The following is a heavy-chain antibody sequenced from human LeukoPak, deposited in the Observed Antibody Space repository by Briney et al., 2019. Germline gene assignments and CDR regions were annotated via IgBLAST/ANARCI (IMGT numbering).Heavy chain of an antibody. V-gene: IGHV3-30-3*01. CDR2: ISYDGSNK. CDR3: ARVGGMK. J-gene: IGHJ4*02. D-gene: IGHD3-16*01. CDR1: GFTFSSYA. Sequence: PGRSLRLSCAASGFTFSSYAMHWVRQAPGKGLEWVAVISYDGSNKYYADSVKGRFTISRDNSKNTLYLQMNSLRAEDTAVYYCARVGGMKWGQGTLVTVSS.